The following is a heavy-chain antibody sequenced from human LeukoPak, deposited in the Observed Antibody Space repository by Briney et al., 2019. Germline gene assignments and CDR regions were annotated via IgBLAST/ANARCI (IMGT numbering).Heavy chain of an antibody. J-gene: IGHJ4*02. CDR3: TRRYGDHSGWAGYHDS. CDR1: GFSFSDYI. CDR2: IRSDGRST. V-gene: IGHV3-64*01. D-gene: IGHD6-19*01. Sequence: GGSLRLSCVASGFSFSDYIMHWVRQAPGKGLEYVSAIRSDGRSTVYPNSVKGRFTISRDNSKSTLYLQLGSLRAEDTAVYYCTRRYGDHSGWAGYHDSWGQGTLVTVSS.